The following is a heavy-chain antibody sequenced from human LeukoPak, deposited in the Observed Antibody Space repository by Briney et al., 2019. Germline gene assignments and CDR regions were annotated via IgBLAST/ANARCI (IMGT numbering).Heavy chain of an antibody. CDR2: IWYDGSNK. CDR1: GFTFSSYG. CDR3: ARDPGVVVPAAPYYYYYGMDV. Sequence: GGSLRLSCAASGFTFSSYGMHWVRQAPGKGLEWVAVIWYDGSNKYYADSVKGRFTISGDNSKNTLYLQMNSLRAEDTAVYYCARDPGVVVPAAPYYYYYGMDVWGQGTTVTVSS. D-gene: IGHD2-2*01. J-gene: IGHJ6*02. V-gene: IGHV3-33*01.